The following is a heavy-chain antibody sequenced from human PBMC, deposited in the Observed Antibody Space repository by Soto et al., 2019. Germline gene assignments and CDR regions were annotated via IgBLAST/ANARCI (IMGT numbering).Heavy chain of an antibody. V-gene: IGHV1-18*01. CDR3: ARDSEGANFFDY. D-gene: IGHD1-26*01. CDR1: GYRFTSYG. CDR2: INAYNGNT. J-gene: IGHJ4*02. Sequence: ASVKVSCEASGYRFTSYGISCVRRAPGQRIEWMGWINAYNGNTNYAQMLQGRVTMTTDTFTRTVYMEMRSLRSDDTAVYYSARDSEGANFFDYWGQGTQVTVSS.